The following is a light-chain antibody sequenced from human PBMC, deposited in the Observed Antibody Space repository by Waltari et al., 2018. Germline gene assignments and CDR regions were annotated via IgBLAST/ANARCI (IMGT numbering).Light chain of an antibody. CDR3: HSRDSSGNVL. V-gene: IGLV3-19*01. Sequence: SSELTQDPAVSVALGQTVRITCQGASLRTYYVSWFHQKPGQAPALVIYGKNNRPSGSPARFSASSSGSTASLTIIGAQAEDEADYYCHSRDSSGNVLIGGGTKLTVV. CDR2: GKN. J-gene: IGLJ2*01. CDR1: SLRTYY.